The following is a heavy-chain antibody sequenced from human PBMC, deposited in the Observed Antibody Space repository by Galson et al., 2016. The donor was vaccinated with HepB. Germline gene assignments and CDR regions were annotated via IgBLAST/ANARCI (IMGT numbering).Heavy chain of an antibody. D-gene: IGHD4-23*01. CDR3: ARDRGNLGSDL. CDR2: IYYNGHT. V-gene: IGHV4-59*01. Sequence: SETLSITCAVSGVSISSYYWSWIRQPPGKGLEWIGYIYYNGHTKTNSSLKSRVTLSVDTSTNHFSLNLTSVTAADTAVYYCARDRGNLGSDLWGRGTRVTVSS. J-gene: IGHJ2*01. CDR1: GVSISSYY.